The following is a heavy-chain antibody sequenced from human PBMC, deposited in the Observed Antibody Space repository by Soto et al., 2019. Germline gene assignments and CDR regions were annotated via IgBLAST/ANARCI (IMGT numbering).Heavy chain of an antibody. Sequence: SQTLSLTCPISGCSLSSNSAAWDCIRQSPSRGLEWLGRTYYRSKWYNHYAVSVKSRITVNPDTSKNQFSLQLNSVTPEDTAVYYCARSGPGGYIDYWGQGTMVTVSS. V-gene: IGHV6-1*01. CDR3: ARSGPGGYIDY. D-gene: IGHD3-22*01. CDR1: GCSLSSNSAA. J-gene: IGHJ4*02. CDR2: TYYRSKWYN.